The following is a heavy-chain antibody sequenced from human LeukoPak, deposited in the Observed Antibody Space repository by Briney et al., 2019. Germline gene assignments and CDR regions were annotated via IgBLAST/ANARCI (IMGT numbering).Heavy chain of an antibody. V-gene: IGHV1-2*02. Sequence: ASVKVSCKASGYTFTGYYMHWVRQAPGQGLEWMEWINPNSGGTNYAQKFQGRVTMTRDTSISTAYMELSRLRSDDTAVYYCARAYSSSPLPDYWGQGTLVTVSS. CDR2: INPNSGGT. CDR3: ARAYSSSPLPDY. J-gene: IGHJ4*02. CDR1: GYTFTGYY. D-gene: IGHD6-6*01.